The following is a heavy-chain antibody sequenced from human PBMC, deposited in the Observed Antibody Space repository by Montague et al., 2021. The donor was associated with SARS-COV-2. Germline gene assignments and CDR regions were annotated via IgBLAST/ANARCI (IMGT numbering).Heavy chain of an antibody. J-gene: IGHJ4*02. Sequence: SLRLSLAASGFTFSSYAMSWVRQAPGKGLEWVSAISGSGGSTYYADSVKGRFTISRDNSKNTLYLQMNSLRAEDTAVYYCAKTLTPGITTWGFDYWGQGTLVTVSS. D-gene: IGHD3-16*01. CDR3: AKTLTPGITTWGFDY. CDR1: GFTFSSYA. CDR2: ISGSGGST. V-gene: IGHV3-23*01.